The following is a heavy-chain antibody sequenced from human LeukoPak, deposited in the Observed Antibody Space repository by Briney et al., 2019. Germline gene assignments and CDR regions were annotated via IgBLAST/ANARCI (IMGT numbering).Heavy chain of an antibody. D-gene: IGHD6-13*01. Sequence: GGSLRLSCAASGFTFSSYSMNWVRQAPGKGLEWVSYTSSSSSTIYYADSVKGRFTISRDNAKNSLYLQMNSLRAEDTAVYYCARSYSSSTRNNWFDPWGQGTLVTVSS. CDR2: TSSSSSTI. CDR1: GFTFSSYS. V-gene: IGHV3-48*01. J-gene: IGHJ5*02. CDR3: ARSYSSSTRNNWFDP.